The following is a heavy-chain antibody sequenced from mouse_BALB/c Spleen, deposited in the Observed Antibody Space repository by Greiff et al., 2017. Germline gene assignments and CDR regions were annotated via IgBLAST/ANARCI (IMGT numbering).Heavy chain of an antibody. J-gene: IGHJ1*01. V-gene: IGHV2-9-2*01. Sequence: QVHVKQSGPGLVAPSQSLSITCTVSGFSLTSYDISWIRQPPGKGLEWLGVIWTGGGTNYNSAFMSRLSISKDNSKSQVFLKMNSLQTDDTAIYYCVRGDYYGSSPHWYFDVWGAGTTVTVSS. CDR1: GFSLTSYD. D-gene: IGHD1-1*01. CDR3: VRGDYYGSSPHWYFDV. CDR2: IWTGGGT.